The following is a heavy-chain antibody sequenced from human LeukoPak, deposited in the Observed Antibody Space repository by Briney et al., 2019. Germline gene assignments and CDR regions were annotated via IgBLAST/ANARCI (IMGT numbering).Heavy chain of an antibody. V-gene: IGHV3-23*01. CDR2: ISGSGGST. Sequence: KPGGSLRLSCAASGFTFSSYAMSWVRQAPGKGLEWVSAISGSGGSTYYADSVKGRFTISRDNSKNTLYLQMNILRAEDTAVYYCAKGSGWEMSYYYYYMDVWGKGTTVTISS. CDR3: AKGSGWEMSYYYYYMDV. D-gene: IGHD1-26*01. J-gene: IGHJ6*03. CDR1: GFTFSSYA.